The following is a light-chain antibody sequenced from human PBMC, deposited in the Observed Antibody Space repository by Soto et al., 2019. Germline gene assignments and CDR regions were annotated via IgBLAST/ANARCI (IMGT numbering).Light chain of an antibody. CDR3: QHYDPYSPLYT. V-gene: IGKV1-5*01. CDR2: DAS. CDR1: QSINNW. Sequence: DIQMTQSPSTLAASVGDRVTITCRASQSINNWLAWYQQRPGKAPKILIHDASNLESGVPSRFRGSGSATGFTLTISSVEPDDFATYYCQHYDPYSPLYTFGQGTNLEI. J-gene: IGKJ2*01.